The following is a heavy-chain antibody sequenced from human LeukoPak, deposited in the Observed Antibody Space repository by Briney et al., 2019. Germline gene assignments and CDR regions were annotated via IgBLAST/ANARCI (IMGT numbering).Heavy chain of an antibody. J-gene: IGHJ4*02. D-gene: IGHD2-21*02. CDR2: ISGSGGST. CDR3: AKHRLVVVTAIAGYFDY. CDR1: GFTFSSYA. V-gene: IGHV3-23*01. Sequence: GASLRLSCAASGFTFSSYAMSWVRQAPGKGLEWVSAISGSGGSTYYADSVKGRFTISRDNSKNTLYLQMNSLRAEDTAVYYCAKHRLVVVTAIAGYFDYWGQGTLVTVSS.